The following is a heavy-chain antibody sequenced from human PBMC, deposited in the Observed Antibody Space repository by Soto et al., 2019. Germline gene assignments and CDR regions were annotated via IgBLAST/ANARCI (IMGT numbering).Heavy chain of an antibody. V-gene: IGHV3-43*01. D-gene: IGHD1-26*01. J-gene: IGHJ4*02. CDR3: AKEAGMIVGATYFDY. Sequence: SLRLSCAASGFIFDDYTMHWVRQAPGKGLEWVSLISWDGGSTYYADSVKGRFTISRDNSKNSLYLQMNSLRTEDTALYYCAKEAGMIVGATYFDYWGQGTLVTVSS. CDR2: ISWDGGST. CDR1: GFIFDDYT.